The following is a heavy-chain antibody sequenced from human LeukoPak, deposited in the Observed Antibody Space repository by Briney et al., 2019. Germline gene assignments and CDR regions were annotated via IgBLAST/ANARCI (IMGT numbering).Heavy chain of an antibody. J-gene: IGHJ4*02. D-gene: IGHD6-19*01. CDR3: ATVVIAVAGNHCFDY. CDR1: GYTLTELS. V-gene: IGHV1-24*01. Sequence: ASVKVSCKVSGYTLTELSMHWVRQAPGKGLEWMGGFDPEDGETIYAQKFQGRVTMTEDTSTDTAYMELSSLRSEDTAVYYCATVVIAVAGNHCFDYWGQGTLVTVSS. CDR2: FDPEDGET.